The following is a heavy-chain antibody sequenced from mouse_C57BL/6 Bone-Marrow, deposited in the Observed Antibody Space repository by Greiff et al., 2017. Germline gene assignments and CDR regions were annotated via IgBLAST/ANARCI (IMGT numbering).Heavy chain of an antibody. V-gene: IGHV1-64*01. D-gene: IGHD2-4*01. Sequence: QVQLLQPGAELVKPGASVKLSCKASGYTFTSYWMPWVKQRPGQGLEWIGMIHPNSGSTNYNEKFKSKATLTVDKSSSTAYMQLSSLTSEDSAVYYCARHYDYDPFAYWGQGTLVTVSA. J-gene: IGHJ3*01. CDR2: IHPNSGST. CDR1: GYTFTSYW. CDR3: ARHYDYDPFAY.